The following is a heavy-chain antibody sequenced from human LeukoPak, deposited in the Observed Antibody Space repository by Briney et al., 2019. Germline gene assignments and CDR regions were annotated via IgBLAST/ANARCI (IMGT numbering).Heavy chain of an antibody. J-gene: IGHJ4*02. CDR1: GFTFSSYS. CDR3: AKAVAGTQPFDY. CDR2: ISSGSSTI. D-gene: IGHD6-19*01. Sequence: GGSLRLSCAASGFTFSSYSLNWVRQAQGKGREGVSYISSGSSTIYNADSVKGRFTIARDNAKHSLYLQMNSLRAEDTAVCYCAKAVAGTQPFDYWGQGTLVTVSS. V-gene: IGHV3-48*01.